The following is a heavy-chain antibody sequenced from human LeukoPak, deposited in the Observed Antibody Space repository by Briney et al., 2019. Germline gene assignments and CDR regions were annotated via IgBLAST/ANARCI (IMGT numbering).Heavy chain of an antibody. CDR2: ISAYNGNT. V-gene: IGHV1-18*01. Sequence: GASVKVSCKASGDTFTSYGISWVRHAPGQGLEWMGWISAYNGNTNYAQKLQGRVTMTTDTSTSTAYMELRSLRSDDTAVYYCARGPTNLIADPLDIWGQGTMVTVSS. J-gene: IGHJ3*02. CDR1: GDTFTSYG. CDR3: ARGPTNLIADPLDI. D-gene: IGHD2-15*01.